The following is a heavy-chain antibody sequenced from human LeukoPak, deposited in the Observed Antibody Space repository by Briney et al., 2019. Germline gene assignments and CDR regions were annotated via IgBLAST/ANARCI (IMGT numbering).Heavy chain of an antibody. CDR3: ARDRDSSGYLY. CDR1: GGSISSGGYY. CDR2: IYYSGST. J-gene: IGHJ4*02. V-gene: IGHV4-31*03. Sequence: PSEALSLTCTVSGGSISSGGYYWSWIRQHPGKGLEWIGYIYYSGSTYHNPSLKSRVTISVDTSKNQFSLKLSSVTAADTAVYYCARDRDSSGYLYWGQGTLVTVSS. D-gene: IGHD3-22*01.